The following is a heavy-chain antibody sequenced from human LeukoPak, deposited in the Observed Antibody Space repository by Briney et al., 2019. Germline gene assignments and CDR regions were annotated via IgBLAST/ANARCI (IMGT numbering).Heavy chain of an antibody. J-gene: IGHJ6*02. V-gene: IGHV3-30-3*01. D-gene: IGHD3-22*01. CDR2: ISYDGSNK. CDR1: GFTFSSYA. CDR3: ARVLIVVGRRYGMDV. Sequence: GGSLRLSCAASGFTFSSYAMHGVRQAPGKGLEWVAVISYDGSNKYYADTVKGRFTISRDNSKNTLYLQMNSLRAEDTAVYYCARVLIVVGRRYGMDVWGQGTTVTVSS.